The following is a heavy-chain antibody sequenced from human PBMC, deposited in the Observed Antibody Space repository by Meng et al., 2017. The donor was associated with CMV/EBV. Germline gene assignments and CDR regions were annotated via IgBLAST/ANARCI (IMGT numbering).Heavy chain of an antibody. V-gene: IGHV4-39*01. Sequence: SETLSLTCTVSGGSISSSSYYWVWIRQPPGKGLEWIGSIYYSGSTYYNPSLKSRVTISVDTSKNQFSLKLSSVTAADTAVYYCARQDIVVVPAALPNWFDPWGQGTLVTVSS. J-gene: IGHJ5*02. CDR3: ARQDIVVVPAALPNWFDP. CDR2: IYYSGST. D-gene: IGHD2-2*01. CDR1: GGSISSSSYY.